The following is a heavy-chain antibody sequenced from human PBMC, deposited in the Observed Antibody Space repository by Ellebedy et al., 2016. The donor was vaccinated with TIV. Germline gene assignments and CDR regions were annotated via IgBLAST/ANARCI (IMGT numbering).Heavy chain of an antibody. D-gene: IGHD3-3*01. J-gene: IGHJ3*02. CDR2: LPPISGTP. V-gene: IGHV1-69*06. CDR1: GGTFSSFT. Sequence: ASVKVSCKLSGGTFSSFTITWVRQAPGQGLEWMGGLPPISGTPIYAEKFQGRITITADKPTSTAYLELSSVRSEDTAIYYCATRGFTHSDFWSVYGGDAFDIWGQGTKVSVSS. CDR3: ATRGFTHSDFWSVYGGDAFDI.